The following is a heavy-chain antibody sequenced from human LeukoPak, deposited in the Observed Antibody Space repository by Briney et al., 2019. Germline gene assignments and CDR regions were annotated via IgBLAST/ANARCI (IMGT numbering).Heavy chain of an antibody. CDR1: GFTFTNYF. J-gene: IGHJ4*02. D-gene: IGHD1-1*01. V-gene: IGHV3-7*01. Sequence: GGSLRLSCAASGFTFTNYFMTWVRQAPGTGLEWVALIRQDGSDKYYVDSVKGRFTISRDNANNLLFLQMNSLRVDDTAVYYCGRGAALNWNSGGIDYWVQGTLVTVSS. CDR2: IRQDGSDK. CDR3: GRGAALNWNSGGIDY.